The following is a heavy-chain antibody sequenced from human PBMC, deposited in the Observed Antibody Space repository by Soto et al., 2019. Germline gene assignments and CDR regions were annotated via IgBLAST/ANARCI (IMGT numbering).Heavy chain of an antibody. V-gene: IGHV2-5*02. CDR1: GFSFSTTGVG. J-gene: IGHJ4*02. CDR2: IYWDDDK. CDR3: ARDKGDGSGSYYGY. D-gene: IGHD3-10*01. Sequence: SGPTLVNPTQTLTLTCTFSGFSFSTTGVGVGWIRQPPGKALEWLALIYWDDDKRYSPSLKSNLTITKDTSKNQVVLTMTNMDPVDTATYYCARDKGDGSGSYYGYWGQGTLVTVSS.